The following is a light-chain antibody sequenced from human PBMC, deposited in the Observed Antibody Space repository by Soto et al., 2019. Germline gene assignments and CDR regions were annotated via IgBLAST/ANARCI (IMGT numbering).Light chain of an antibody. CDR2: DAS. CDR1: QSVSSW. CDR3: QHYKSYFFT. V-gene: IGKV1-5*01. J-gene: IGKJ3*01. Sequence: DIQMTQSPSTLSASVGDRVTITCRASQSVSSWLAWYQQKPGKAPKLLIYDASSLESGVPSRFSGSGSGTEFTLTISSLQPDDFATYYCQHYKSYFFTFGPGTKVELK.